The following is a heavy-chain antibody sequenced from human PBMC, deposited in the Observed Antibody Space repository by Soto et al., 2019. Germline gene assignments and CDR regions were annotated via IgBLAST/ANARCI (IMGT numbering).Heavy chain of an antibody. J-gene: IGHJ1*01. CDR2: MSAFTGKA. CDR1: GYTFISYG. V-gene: IGHV1-18*04. D-gene: IGHD3-10*01. Sequence: ASVKVSCKASGYTFISYGISWVRQAPGQGLEWVGWMSAFTGKADYAQIFQDRVTMTTDTSTSTAYMELRSLRSDDTAVYYCARDQRYYGSGYYYSDSWCQGTLVTVSS. CDR3: ARDQRYYGSGYYYSDS.